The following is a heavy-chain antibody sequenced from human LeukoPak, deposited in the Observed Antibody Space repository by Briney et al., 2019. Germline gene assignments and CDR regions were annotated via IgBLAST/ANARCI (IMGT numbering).Heavy chain of an antibody. V-gene: IGHV4-38-2*02. J-gene: IGHJ3*02. D-gene: IGHD3/OR15-3a*01. CDR3: ARGGLISLANTPLGAFDI. CDR2: IYHSGRT. CDR1: GYSITSGYY. Sequence: PSETLSLTCTVSGYSITSGYYWGWIRQPPGKGLEWIGSIYHSGRTHYNPSLKSRVTISVDTSKNQFSLKLSSVTAADTAVYYCARGGLISLANTPLGAFDIWGQGTMVSVSS.